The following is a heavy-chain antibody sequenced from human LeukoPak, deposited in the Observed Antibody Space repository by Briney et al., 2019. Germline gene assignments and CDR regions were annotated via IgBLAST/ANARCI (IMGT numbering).Heavy chain of an antibody. J-gene: IGHJ2*01. Sequence: GGSLRLSCAASGFTFSSYEMNWVRQAPGKGPEWVSYISSSGSAIYYADSVKGRFTISRDNAKNSLYLRMNSLRAEDTAVYYCARDLKVPGVYFDLWGRGTLVTVSS. CDR1: GFTFSSYE. CDR3: ARDLKVPGVYFDL. CDR2: ISSSGSAI. V-gene: IGHV3-48*03. D-gene: IGHD1-1*01.